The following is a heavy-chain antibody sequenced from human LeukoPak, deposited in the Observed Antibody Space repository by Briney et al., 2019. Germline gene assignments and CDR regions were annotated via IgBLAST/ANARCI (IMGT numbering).Heavy chain of an antibody. CDR1: GDSVSSNSAA. Sequence: SQTLSLTCAISGDSVSSNSAAWNWIRQSPSTGLEWLGRTYYRSKWYNDYAGSVKSRITINPDTSKNQFSLQVNSVAPEDTAVYYCARGGQGDGYSADEAFDIWGQGTMVTVSS. CDR3: ARGGQGDGYSADEAFDI. D-gene: IGHD5-24*01. V-gene: IGHV6-1*01. J-gene: IGHJ3*02. CDR2: TYYRSKWYN.